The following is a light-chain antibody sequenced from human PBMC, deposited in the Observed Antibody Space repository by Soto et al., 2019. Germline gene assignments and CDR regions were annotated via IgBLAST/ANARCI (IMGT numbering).Light chain of an antibody. Sequence: EIVMTQSPATLSVSPGERATLSCRASQSVSSNLAWYQQKPGQAPRLLIYGASTSAPGIPARFMGSGSGTEFYINISSLQSEDFAVYYCQQYNNWPPITFGQGTKLEIK. CDR3: QQYNNWPPIT. V-gene: IGKV3-15*01. J-gene: IGKJ2*01. CDR2: GAS. CDR1: QSVSSN.